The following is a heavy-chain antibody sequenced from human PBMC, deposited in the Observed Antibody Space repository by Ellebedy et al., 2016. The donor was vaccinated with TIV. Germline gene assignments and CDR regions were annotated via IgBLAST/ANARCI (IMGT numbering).Heavy chain of an antibody. CDR3: AEDGELVMVVPGRAFDY. J-gene: IGHJ4*02. V-gene: IGHV3-23*01. Sequence: PGGSLRLSCAASGFTFSNYAMSWVRQAPGKGLEWVPAISGSGSSTYYADSVKGGFTISRDNSKNTLYLQMNSLRAEDTAVYYCAEDGELVMVVPGRAFDYWGQGTLVTVSS. CDR1: GFTFSNYA. D-gene: IGHD2-15*01. CDR2: ISGSGSST.